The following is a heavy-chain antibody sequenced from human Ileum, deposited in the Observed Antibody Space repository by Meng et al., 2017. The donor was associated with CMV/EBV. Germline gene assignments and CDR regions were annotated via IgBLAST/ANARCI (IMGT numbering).Heavy chain of an antibody. CDR3: ARGDCYDSSGYHAEEGADY. D-gene: IGHD3-22*01. V-gene: IGHV3-48*04. CDR2: ISSRSSTI. Sequence: GESLKISCAASGFTFSSYAMNWVRQAPGKGLEWVSYISSRSSTIYYADSVKGRFTISRDNAKNSLYLQMDSLRTEDTAVYYCARGDCYDSSGYHAEEGADYWGQGTLVTVSS. CDR1: GFTFSSYA. J-gene: IGHJ4*02.